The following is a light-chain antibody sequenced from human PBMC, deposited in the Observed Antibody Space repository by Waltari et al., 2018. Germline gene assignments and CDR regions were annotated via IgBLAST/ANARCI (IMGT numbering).Light chain of an antibody. V-gene: IGLV2-14*01. Sequence: QSALTQPASVSGSPGQSITISCTGTSSDVGGYKYVSWSQQHPGKAPKLMIYDVSKRPSGVSNRFSGAKSGNTVSLTISGLQAEDEADYYCSSYTSSNTWVFGGGNKLTVL. J-gene: IGLJ3*02. CDR3: SSYTSSNTWV. CDR1: SSDVGGYKY. CDR2: DVS.